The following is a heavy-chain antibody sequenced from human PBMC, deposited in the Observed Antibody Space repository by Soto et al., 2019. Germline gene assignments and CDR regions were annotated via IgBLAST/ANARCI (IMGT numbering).Heavy chain of an antibody. V-gene: IGHV3-30*18. J-gene: IGHJ6*02. CDR3: AKDVRWWELVGYGMDV. D-gene: IGHD1-26*01. CDR1: GFTFSSYG. CDR2: ISYDGSNK. Sequence: GGSLRLSCAASGFTFSSYGMHWVRQAPSKGLEWVAVISYDGSNKYYADSVKGRFTISRDNSKNTLYLQMNSLRAEDTAVYYCAKDVRWWELVGYGMDVWGQGTTVTVSS.